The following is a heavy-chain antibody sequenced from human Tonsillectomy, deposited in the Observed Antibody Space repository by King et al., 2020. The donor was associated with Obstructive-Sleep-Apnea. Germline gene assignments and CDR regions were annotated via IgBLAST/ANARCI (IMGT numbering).Heavy chain of an antibody. V-gene: IGHV1-18*04. CDR2: ISSYNGDT. D-gene: IGHD2-15*01. Sequence: QLVQSGAEVKKPGASVKVSRKASGYTFTTHAFSWVRQAPGQGLEWMGWISSYNGDTNYAQNLQGRVTMTTDTSSSTTYMELRSLRSDDTAVYYSARDRRYCSGSSCCGVMNGFDFWGQGTMVTVSS. J-gene: IGHJ3*01. CDR3: ARDRRYCSGSSCCGVMNGFDF. CDR1: GYTFTTHA.